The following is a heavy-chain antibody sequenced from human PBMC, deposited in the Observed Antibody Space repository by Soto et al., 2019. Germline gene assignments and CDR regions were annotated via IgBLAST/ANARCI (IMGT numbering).Heavy chain of an antibody. CDR3: AREGRFGDYFDY. CDR2: INTGNGNT. CDR1: GYTFTSYA. D-gene: IGHD3-10*01. J-gene: IGHJ4*02. V-gene: IGHV1-3*04. Sequence: QVQLVQSGAEVKKPGASVKVSCKASGYTFTSYAMHWVRQAPGQRLEWMGWINTGNGNTKYSQKFQDRVTMTRDTSARTAYMELSSLRAEDTAVYYCAREGRFGDYFDYWGQGTLVTVSS.